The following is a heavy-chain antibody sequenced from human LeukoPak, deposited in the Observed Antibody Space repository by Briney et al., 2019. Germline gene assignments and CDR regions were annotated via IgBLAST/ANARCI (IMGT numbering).Heavy chain of an antibody. J-gene: IGHJ6*03. V-gene: IGHV4-38-2*01. CDR1: GGSFSGYY. CDR3: ARHPSSSSSLYYYYMDV. Sequence: SSETLSLTCAVYGGSFSGYYWGWIRQPPGKGLEWIGSIYHSGSTYYNPSLKSRVTISVDTSKNQFSLKLSSVTAADTAVYYCARHPSSSSSLYYYYMDVWGKGTTVTVSS. CDR2: IYHSGST. D-gene: IGHD6-6*01.